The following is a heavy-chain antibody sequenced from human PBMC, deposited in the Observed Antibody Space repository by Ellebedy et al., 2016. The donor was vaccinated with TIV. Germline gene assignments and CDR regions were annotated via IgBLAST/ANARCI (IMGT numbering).Heavy chain of an antibody. CDR3: VKAWHSSSWYSNWFDP. CDR1: GFTFSSYA. J-gene: IGHJ5*02. D-gene: IGHD6-13*01. Sequence: GESLKISCSVSGFTFSSYAMHWVRQAPGKGLQYVSAISSNGVTTDYADSMEGRFTISRDNSKNTLYLQMRSLRPEDTAVYYCVKAWHSSSWYSNWFDPWGQGTLVIVSS. V-gene: IGHV3-64D*09. CDR2: ISSNGVTT.